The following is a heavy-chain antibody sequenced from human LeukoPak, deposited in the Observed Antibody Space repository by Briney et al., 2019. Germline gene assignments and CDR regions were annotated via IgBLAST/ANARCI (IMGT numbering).Heavy chain of an antibody. J-gene: IGHJ4*02. Sequence: PSETLSLTCAVYGGSFSGYYWSWIRQPPGKGLEWIGEINHSGSTNYNPSLKSRVTISVDTSKNQFSLKLSSVTAADTAVYYCARSSWLGGQIDYWGQGTLVTVSS. CDR1: GGSFSGYY. CDR3: ARSSWLGGQIDY. D-gene: IGHD3-10*01. V-gene: IGHV4-34*01. CDR2: INHSGST.